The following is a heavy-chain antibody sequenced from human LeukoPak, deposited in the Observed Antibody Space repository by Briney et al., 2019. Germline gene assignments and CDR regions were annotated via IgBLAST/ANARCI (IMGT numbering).Heavy chain of an antibody. CDR1: GFTFSSYW. D-gene: IGHD2-2*03. CDR2: IKQDGSET. CDR3: ARARTLGYCSTAGCYEFDY. V-gene: IGHV3-7*01. J-gene: IGHJ4*02. Sequence: PRGSLRLSCAASGFTFSSYWMSWVRQAPGKGLEWVATIKQDGSETYYVDSVKGRFTISRDNAKNSLYLQMNSLRAEDTAVYYCARARTLGYCSTAGCYEFDYWGQGTLVTVSS.